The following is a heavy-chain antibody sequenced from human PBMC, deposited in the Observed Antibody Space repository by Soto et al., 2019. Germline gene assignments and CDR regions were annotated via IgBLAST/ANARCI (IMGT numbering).Heavy chain of an antibody. CDR2: ISGSGGST. Sequence: LRLSCAASGFTFSSYAMSWVRQAPGKGLEWVSAISGSGGSTYYADSVKGRFTISRDNSKNTLYLQMNSLRAEDTAVYYCAKEGGIAVARPLDYWGQGTLVTVSS. J-gene: IGHJ4*02. CDR1: GFTFSSYA. V-gene: IGHV3-23*01. CDR3: AKEGGIAVARPLDY. D-gene: IGHD6-19*01.